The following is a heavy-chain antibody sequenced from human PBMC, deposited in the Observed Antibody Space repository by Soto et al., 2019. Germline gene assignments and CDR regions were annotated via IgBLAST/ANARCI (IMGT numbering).Heavy chain of an antibody. D-gene: IGHD2-21*02. CDR2: INPSGGST. J-gene: IGHJ6*02. Sequence: ASVKVSCKASGYTFTSYYMHWVRQAPGQGLEWMGIINPSGGSTIYAQKFQGRVTISVDTSKNQFSLKLNSVTAADTAVYYCARDLWGYCGTDCYPLDVWGQGTTVTAP. CDR3: ARDLWGYCGTDCYPLDV. V-gene: IGHV1-46*01. CDR1: GYTFTSYY.